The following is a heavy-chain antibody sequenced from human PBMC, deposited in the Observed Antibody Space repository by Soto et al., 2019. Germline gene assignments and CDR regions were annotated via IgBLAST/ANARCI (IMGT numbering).Heavy chain of an antibody. CDR1: GFTFSSYG. D-gene: IGHD5-18*01. Sequence: QVQLVESGGGVVQPGRSLRLSCAASGFTFSSYGMHWVRQAPGKGLEWVAVISYDGSNKYYADSVKGRFTTSRDNSKNTLYLQMNSLRAEDTAVYYCATPGGYSYGHGGNIWGQGTMVTVSS. CDR3: ATPGGYSYGHGGNI. CDR2: ISYDGSNK. V-gene: IGHV3-30*03. J-gene: IGHJ3*02.